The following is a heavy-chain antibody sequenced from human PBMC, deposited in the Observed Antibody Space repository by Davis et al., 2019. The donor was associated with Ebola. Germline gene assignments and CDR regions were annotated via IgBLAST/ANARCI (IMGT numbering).Heavy chain of an antibody. D-gene: IGHD3-22*01. CDR3: AKVAIVVVGLDAADY. J-gene: IGHJ4*02. V-gene: IGHV3-23*01. CDR2: IGGSGAST. CDR1: GFTFSSYA. Sequence: PGGSLRLSCAASGFTFSSYAMSWVRQAPGKGLEWVSVIGGSGASTYYADSVKGRFTISSDNSKNTLYLQMNGLRAEDTAVYYCAKVAIVVVGLDAADYWGQGTLVTVSS.